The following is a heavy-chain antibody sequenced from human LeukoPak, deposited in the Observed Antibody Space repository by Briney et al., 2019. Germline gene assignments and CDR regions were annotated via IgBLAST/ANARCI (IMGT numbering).Heavy chain of an antibody. CDR3: ARDDSPDTSDSFLDAYAI. V-gene: IGHV3-7*03. J-gene: IGHJ3*02. D-gene: IGHD3-22*01. CDR2: IRQDGNEK. CDR1: GFTFSGYR. Sequence: PGGALRLTRAASGFTFSGYRMAWVRQAPAKELDWVGSIRQDGNEKNYVDSVKARFTISRDNAKNSLYLQMNSLRAEDTAVYYCARDDSPDTSDSFLDAYAIWGQGTLVTVSS.